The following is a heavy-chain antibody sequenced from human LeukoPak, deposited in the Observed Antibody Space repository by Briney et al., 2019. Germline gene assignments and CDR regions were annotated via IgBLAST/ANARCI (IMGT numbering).Heavy chain of an antibody. CDR3: ARGHVVFYDFWSGYYTVWFDP. CDR1: GGSFSGYY. CDR2: INHSGST. V-gene: IGHV4-34*01. Sequence: PSETLSLTCAVYGGSFSGYYWSWIRQPPGKGLEWLGEINHSGSTNYNPSLKSRVTISVDTSKNQFSLKLSSVAAADTAVYYCARGHVVFYDFWSGYYTVWFDPWGQGTLVTVSS. D-gene: IGHD3-3*01. J-gene: IGHJ5*02.